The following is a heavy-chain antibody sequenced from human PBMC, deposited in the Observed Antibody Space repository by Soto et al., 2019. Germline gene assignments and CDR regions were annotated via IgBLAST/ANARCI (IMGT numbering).Heavy chain of an antibody. CDR1: GGTFSSYT. CDR2: IIPILGIA. D-gene: IGHD4-17*01. Sequence: QVQLVQSGAEVKKPGSSVKVSYKASGGTFSSYTISWVRQAPGQGLEWMGRIIPILGIANYAQKFQGRVTITADKSTSTAYMELSSLRSEDTAVYYCASLYGDYGPDYFDYWGQGTLVTVSS. J-gene: IGHJ4*02. V-gene: IGHV1-69*02. CDR3: ASLYGDYGPDYFDY.